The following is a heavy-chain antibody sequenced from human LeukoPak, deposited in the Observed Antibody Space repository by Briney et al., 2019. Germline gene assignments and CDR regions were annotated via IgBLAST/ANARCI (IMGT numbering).Heavy chain of an antibody. V-gene: IGHV4-30-4*01. Sequence: SETLSLTYTVSGGSISSGDYYWSWIRQPPGKGLEWIGYIYYSGSTYYNPSLKSRVTISVDTSKNQFSLKLSSVTAADTAVYYCARERTVDPAFDIWGQGTMVTVSS. CDR2: IYYSGST. J-gene: IGHJ3*02. CDR1: GGSISSGDYY. D-gene: IGHD4-23*01. CDR3: ARERTVDPAFDI.